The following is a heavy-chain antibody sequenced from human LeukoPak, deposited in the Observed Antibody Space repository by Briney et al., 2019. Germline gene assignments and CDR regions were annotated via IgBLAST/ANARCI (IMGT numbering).Heavy chain of an antibody. CDR2: ISGSGGST. CDR1: GFTFSSYA. CDR3: ASLYYSSGSYREHDAFDI. D-gene: IGHD3-10*01. V-gene: IGHV3-23*01. J-gene: IGHJ3*02. Sequence: GGSLRLSCAASGFTFSSYAMSWVRQAPGKGLEWVSAISGSGGSTYYADSVKGRFTISRDNSKNTLYLQMNSLRAEDTAVYYCASLYYSSGSYREHDAFDIWGQGTMVTVSS.